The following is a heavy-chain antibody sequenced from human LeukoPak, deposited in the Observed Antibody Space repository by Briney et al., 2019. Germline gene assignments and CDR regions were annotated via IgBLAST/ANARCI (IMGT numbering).Heavy chain of an antibody. D-gene: IGHD2-2*01. J-gene: IGHJ4*02. CDR1: GYTFSTYE. CDR2: MNPNSGNT. CDR3: ARAIRNQLLSDH. V-gene: IGHV1-8*01. Sequence: ASVKVSCKASGYTFSTYEVIWVRQATGQGLEWMGWMNPNSGNTGYALKFRGRVTMTGDTSISTAYMELSSLISEDTAVYYCARAIRNQLLSDHWGPGTLVTVSS.